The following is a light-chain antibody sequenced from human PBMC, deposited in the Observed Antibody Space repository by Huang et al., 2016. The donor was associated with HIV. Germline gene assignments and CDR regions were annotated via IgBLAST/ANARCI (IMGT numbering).Light chain of an antibody. J-gene: IGKJ4*01. CDR2: GAS. CDR1: QSINHY. V-gene: IGKV1-9*01. Sequence: IQLTQSPSSLSASVGDRITITCRARQSINHYLKWYQQKPGKAPKFLIYGASTLDTGVPARFSGSGSGTDFTLNISGLQPEDFATYYCQQLNSYPLTFGGGTKVEIK. CDR3: QQLNSYPLT.